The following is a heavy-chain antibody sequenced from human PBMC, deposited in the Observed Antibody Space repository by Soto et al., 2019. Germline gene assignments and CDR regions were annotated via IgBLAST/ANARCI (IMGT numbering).Heavy chain of an antibody. D-gene: IGHD3-10*01. Sequence: QVPLQESGPGLVKPSQTLSLTCTVSGGSISSGDYYWSWIRQPPGKRLEWIGHIYYSGSTFYNPAVKRRVTTSVDTSKTEFSQKLISMPAGEPPVSSCAGEDTKVFTSGGDVYYYGIDVWGQGTTVTVSS. CDR1: GGSISSGDYY. CDR3: AGEDTKVFTSGGDVYYYGIDV. J-gene: IGHJ6*02. CDR2: IYYSGST. V-gene: IGHV4-30-4*01.